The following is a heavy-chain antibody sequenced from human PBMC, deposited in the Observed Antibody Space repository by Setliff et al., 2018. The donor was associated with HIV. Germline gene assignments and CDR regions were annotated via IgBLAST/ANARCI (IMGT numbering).Heavy chain of an antibody. CDR3: ARGIDNFWTGYFA. D-gene: IGHD3-3*01. V-gene: IGHV4-59*11. J-gene: IGHJ4*02. CDR1: GGSISSRY. Sequence: SETLSLTCTVSGGSISSRYWSWIRQPPGKGLEWIGTIYYNGNTNYSPSLKSRVTISEDTSKKQVSLKLRSVTAADTAVYYCARGIDNFWTGYFAWGQGTLVTSPQ. CDR2: IYYNGNT.